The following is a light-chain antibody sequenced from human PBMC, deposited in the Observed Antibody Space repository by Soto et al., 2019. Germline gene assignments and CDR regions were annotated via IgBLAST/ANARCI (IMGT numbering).Light chain of an antibody. CDR1: KNDIGVYDF. CDR3: SSYTSSDNYV. V-gene: IGLV2-8*01. Sequence: QSVLTQPPSTSGSPGQSVTISCTGTKNDIGVYDFVSWYQHHPGKAPRLIIYEVVQRPSGVPDRFSGSKSGNTASLTVSGLQAADEADYYCSSYTSSDNYVFGNGTKVTV. CDR2: EVV. J-gene: IGLJ1*01.